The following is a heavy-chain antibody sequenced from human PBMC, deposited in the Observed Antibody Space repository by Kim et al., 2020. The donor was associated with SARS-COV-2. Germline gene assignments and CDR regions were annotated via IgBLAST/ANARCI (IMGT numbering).Heavy chain of an antibody. J-gene: IGHJ6*02. Sequence: GESLKISCKGSGYSFTSYWIGWVRQMPGKGLEWMGIIYPGDSDTRYSPSFQGQVTISADKSISTAYLQWSSLKASDTAMYYCARVGLHPPNYYYYGMDVWGQGTTVTVSS. CDR3: ARVGLHPPNYYYYGMDV. CDR1: GYSFTSYW. CDR2: IYPGDSDT. D-gene: IGHD5-12*01. V-gene: IGHV5-51*01.